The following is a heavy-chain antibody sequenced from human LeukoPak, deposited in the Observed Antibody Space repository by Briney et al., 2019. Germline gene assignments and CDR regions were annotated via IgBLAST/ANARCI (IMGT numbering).Heavy chain of an antibody. V-gene: IGHV1-69*06. CDR1: GGTFSSYA. CDR2: IIPIFGTA. CDR3: ARDSSGWQPYYFDY. J-gene: IGHJ4*02. Sequence: ASVKVSCKASGGTFSSYAISWVRQAPGQGLEWMGGIIPIFGTANYAQKFQGRVTITADKSTSTAYMELGSLRSEDTAVYYCARDSSGWQPYYFDYWGQGTLVTVSS. D-gene: IGHD6-19*01.